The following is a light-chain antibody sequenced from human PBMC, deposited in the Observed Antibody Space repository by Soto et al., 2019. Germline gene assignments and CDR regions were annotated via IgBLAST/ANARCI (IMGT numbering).Light chain of an antibody. CDR2: GAY. Sequence: DMQMTQSPSTLSASVGDRVTITCLANQTINDWLAWYQQKPGKAPKLLIYGAYNLQTGVPSRFSGSGSGTEVTLTISSLQPDDFATYYCQRYHSYFGGGTKVDFK. CDR3: QRYHSY. V-gene: IGKV1-5*03. CDR1: QTINDW. J-gene: IGKJ4*01.